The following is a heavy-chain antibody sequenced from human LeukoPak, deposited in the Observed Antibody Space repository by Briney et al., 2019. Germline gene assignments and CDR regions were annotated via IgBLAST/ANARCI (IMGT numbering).Heavy chain of an antibody. CDR3: ARDLYNSGWYYFDY. CDR2: IKQDGSEK. Sequence: PGGSLRLSCAASGFTFSSYAMSWVRQAPGKGLEWVANIKQDGSEKYYADSVKGRFTISRDNAKNSLYLQMNSLRAEDTAVYYCARDLYNSGWYYFDYWGQGTLVTVSS. V-gene: IGHV3-7*01. D-gene: IGHD6-19*01. J-gene: IGHJ4*02. CDR1: GFTFSSYA.